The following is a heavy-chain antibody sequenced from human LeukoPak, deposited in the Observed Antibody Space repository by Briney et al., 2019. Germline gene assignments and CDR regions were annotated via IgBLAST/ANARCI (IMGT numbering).Heavy chain of an antibody. V-gene: IGHV3-53*01. Sequence: GGSLRLSCTVSGFTVSSNFWSWVRQAPGKGLEWVSFIYSGGNTHYSVSVKGRFTLSRNNSKTTLYLQMNSLRAEDTAIYYCARRAGEYSHPYDYWGQGTLATVSS. CDR2: IYSGGNT. J-gene: IGHJ4*02. D-gene: IGHD2-15*01. CDR3: ARRAGEYSHPYDY. CDR1: GFTVSSNF.